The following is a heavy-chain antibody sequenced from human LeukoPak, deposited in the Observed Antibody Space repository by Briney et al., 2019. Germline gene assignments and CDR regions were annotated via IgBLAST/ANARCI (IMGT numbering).Heavy chain of an antibody. D-gene: IGHD3-10*01. CDR3: AKGLNGYGSGSYIHLDVFGV. J-gene: IGHJ3*01. CDR1: GFTFGNYA. Sequence: QPGGSLRLSCASTGFTFGNYAMSWVRQAPGKGLEWVSGMSGSDGTMDLADSVKGRFTISRDNTNNTLFLQMNSLRAEDTAVYYCAKGLNGYGSGSYIHLDVFGVWGQGTMVTVSS. V-gene: IGHV3-23*01. CDR2: MSGSDGTM.